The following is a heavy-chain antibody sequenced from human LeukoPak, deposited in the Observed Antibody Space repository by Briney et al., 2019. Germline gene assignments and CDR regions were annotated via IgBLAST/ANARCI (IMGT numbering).Heavy chain of an antibody. CDR1: GGTFSCYA. CDR3: ARVPLPLPNWFDP. V-gene: IGHV1-69*13. CDR2: IIPIFGTA. J-gene: IGHJ5*02. Sequence: SVKVSCKASGGTFSCYAISWVRQAPGQGLEWMGGIIPIFGTANYAQKFQGRVTITADESTSTAYMELSSLRSEDTAVYYCARVPLPLPNWFDPWGQGTLVTVSS.